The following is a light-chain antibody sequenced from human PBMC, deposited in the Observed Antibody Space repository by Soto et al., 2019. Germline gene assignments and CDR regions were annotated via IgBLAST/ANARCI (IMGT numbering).Light chain of an antibody. J-gene: IGKJ5*01. V-gene: IGKV1-39*01. CDR3: QQSYSVPIT. CDR1: QSIATY. CDR2: AAS. Sequence: DIEMTQSPSSLSVSVGDSITINCRTSQSIATYLNWYQQKPGKAPKFLIHAASSLQSGVPSRFSGSGSGTDFTLIINSLQPEDFATYYCQQSYSVPITFRQGTRLEIK.